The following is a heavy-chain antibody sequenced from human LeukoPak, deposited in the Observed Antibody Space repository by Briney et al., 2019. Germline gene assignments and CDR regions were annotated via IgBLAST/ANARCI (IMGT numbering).Heavy chain of an antibody. CDR1: GFTFSSNW. CDR3: AKGIDYGDDSATVDY. D-gene: IGHD4-17*01. CDR2: INEDGSTT. Sequence: GGSLRLSCAASGFTFSSNWMHWVRQAPGKGLVWVSRINEDGSTTNYADSVKGRSTIFRDNAKNTLYLQMNSLRAEDTAVYYCAKGIDYGDDSATVDYWGQGTLVTVSS. J-gene: IGHJ4*02. V-gene: IGHV3-74*01.